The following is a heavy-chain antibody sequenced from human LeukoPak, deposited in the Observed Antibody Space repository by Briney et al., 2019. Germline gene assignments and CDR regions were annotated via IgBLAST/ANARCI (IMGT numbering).Heavy chain of an antibody. CDR1: GGSISSYY. CDR2: KYYSGST. Sequence: PSETLSLTCTVSGGSISSYYWSWIRQPPGKGLEWIGYKYYSGSTNYNPSLKSRVTISVDTSKNQFSLKLSSVTAADTAVYYCARSSSGARLLWLGELLTGWFDPWGQGTLVTVSS. CDR3: ARSSSGARLLWLGELLTGWFDP. V-gene: IGHV4-59*08. J-gene: IGHJ5*02. D-gene: IGHD3-10*01.